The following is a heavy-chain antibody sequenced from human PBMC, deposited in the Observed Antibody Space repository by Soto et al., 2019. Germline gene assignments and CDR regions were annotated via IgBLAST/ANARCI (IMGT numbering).Heavy chain of an antibody. V-gene: IGHV4-31*03. CDR3: ARFGYQDAFDM. CDR2: IYYSGST. CDR1: GGSISSGGYY. J-gene: IGHJ3*02. D-gene: IGHD2-2*03. Sequence: PSETLSLTCTVSGGSISSGGYYWSWIRQHPGKGLEWIGYIYYSGSTYYNPSLKSRVTISVDTSKNQFSLKLSSVTAADTAVYYCARFGYQDAFDMWGQGTMVTVSS.